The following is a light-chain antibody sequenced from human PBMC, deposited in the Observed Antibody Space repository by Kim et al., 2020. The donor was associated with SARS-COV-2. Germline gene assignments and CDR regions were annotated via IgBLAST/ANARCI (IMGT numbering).Light chain of an antibody. CDR1: ALPKKY. Sequence: SPGQTARNTCSGNALPKKYAYWYQEKSGPAPVLVIYEDSKRPSGIPERFSGSSSGTMATLTISGAQVEDEADYYCYSTDSSGNHWVFGGGTKLTVL. J-gene: IGLJ3*02. V-gene: IGLV3-10*01. CDR2: EDS. CDR3: YSTDSSGNHWV.